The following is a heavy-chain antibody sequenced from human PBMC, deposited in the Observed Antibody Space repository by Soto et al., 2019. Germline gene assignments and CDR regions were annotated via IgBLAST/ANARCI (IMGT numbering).Heavy chain of an antibody. CDR3: AREYSSSWSRKMFDY. Sequence: WSLRLSCAASGFTFSSYGMHWVRQAPGKGLEWVAVIWYDGSNKYYADSVKGRFTISRDNSKNTLYLQMNSLRAEDTAVYYCAREYSSSWSRKMFDYWGQGTLVTVSS. CDR2: IWYDGSNK. D-gene: IGHD6-13*01. J-gene: IGHJ4*02. CDR1: GFTFSSYG. V-gene: IGHV3-33*01.